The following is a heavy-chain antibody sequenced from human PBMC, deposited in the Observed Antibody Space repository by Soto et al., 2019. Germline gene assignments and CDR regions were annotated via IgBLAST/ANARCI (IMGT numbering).Heavy chain of an antibody. CDR1: GLIFSDYH. J-gene: IGHJ6*02. D-gene: IGHD6-19*01. Sequence: EVQLVESGGGLVEPGGSLRLSCAASGLIFSDYHMDWVRQAPGKGLEWVGGIRRKANSYTTEYAASVQGRFTISRDDSKNSLYLQMNSLKSEDTAVYYCAMLGGWSGGSSGMDVWGQGTTVTVSS. CDR2: IRRKANSYTT. V-gene: IGHV3-72*01. CDR3: AMLGGWSGGSSGMDV.